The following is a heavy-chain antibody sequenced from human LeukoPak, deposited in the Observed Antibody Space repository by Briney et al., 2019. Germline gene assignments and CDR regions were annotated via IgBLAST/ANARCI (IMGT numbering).Heavy chain of an antibody. CDR2: ISYDGSNK. J-gene: IGHJ4*02. CDR3: ANGGGYSYGLYFDY. V-gene: IGHV3-30*18. CDR1: GFTFSSYG. D-gene: IGHD5-18*01. Sequence: PGGSLRLSCAASGFTFSSYGMHWVRQAPGKGLEWVAVISYDGSNKYYADSVKGRFTISRDNSKNTLYLQMNSLRAEDTAVYYCANGGGYSYGLYFDYWGQGTLVTVSS.